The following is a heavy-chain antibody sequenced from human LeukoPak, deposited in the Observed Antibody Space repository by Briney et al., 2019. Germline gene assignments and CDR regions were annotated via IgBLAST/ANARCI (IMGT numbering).Heavy chain of an antibody. CDR3: ARDQGSSRSRDWYFDL. CDR1: GGSISSGSYY. J-gene: IGHJ2*01. D-gene: IGHD6-13*01. V-gene: IGHV4-61*02. Sequence: SQTLSLTCTVSGGSISSGSYYWSWIRQPAGKGLEWIGRIYTSGSTNYNPSLKSRVTISVDTSKNQFSLKLSSVTAADTAVYYCARDQGSSRSRDWYFDLWGRGTLVTVSS. CDR2: IYTSGST.